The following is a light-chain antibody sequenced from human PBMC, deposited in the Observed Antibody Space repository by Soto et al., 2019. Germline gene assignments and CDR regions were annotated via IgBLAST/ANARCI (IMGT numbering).Light chain of an antibody. Sequence: DIQMTQSPSTVSAYVGDSVTLACRASRSITTWLAWYQQRPGKAHKLLIYDVSSLKSWVPSRFSGSGSGTEFTLTISSLQPDDFATYYCQQYNSYPWTCGQGTKGDI. J-gene: IGKJ1*01. CDR3: QQYNSYPWT. CDR2: DVS. V-gene: IGKV1-5*01. CDR1: RSITTW.